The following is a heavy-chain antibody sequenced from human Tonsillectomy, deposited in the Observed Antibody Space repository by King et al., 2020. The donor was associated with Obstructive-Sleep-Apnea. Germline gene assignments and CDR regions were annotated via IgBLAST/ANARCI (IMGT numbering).Heavy chain of an antibody. J-gene: IGHJ4*02. V-gene: IGHV3-30*04. CDR3: AREHSSGWFLWDY. CDR2: VSYDGTNT. Sequence: VKLVESGGGVVQPGRSLRLSCAASGFTFTTYALHWVRQAPGKGLEWVAVVSYDGTNTYYADSVRGRFTISRDISKRTLDLEMNSLRIEDTALYFCAREHSSGWFLWDYWGQGILVTVSS. D-gene: IGHD6-19*01. CDR1: GFTFTTYA.